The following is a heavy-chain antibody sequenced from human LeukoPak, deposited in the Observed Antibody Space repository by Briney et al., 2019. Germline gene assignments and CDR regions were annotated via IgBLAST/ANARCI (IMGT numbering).Heavy chain of an antibody. CDR3: ARDLELTYYDSSGYDY. CDR2: INGDGSRT. CDR1: EFTFSAYW. Sequence: GGSLRLSCAASEFTFSAYWMHWVRQVPGKGLVWVSRINGDGSRTNYADSAKGRFTISRDNAKNTLYLQMNSLRAEDTAVYYCARDLELTYYDSSGYDYWGQGTPVTVSS. D-gene: IGHD3-22*01. J-gene: IGHJ4*02. V-gene: IGHV3-74*01.